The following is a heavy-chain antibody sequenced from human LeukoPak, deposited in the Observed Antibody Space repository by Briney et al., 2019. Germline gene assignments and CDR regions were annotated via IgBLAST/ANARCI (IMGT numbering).Heavy chain of an antibody. D-gene: IGHD6-19*01. CDR3: AREHSSGWYWEFDY. CDR2: IKQDGSDK. V-gene: IGHV3-7*01. J-gene: IGHJ4*02. Sequence: GGSLRLFCVASGFTFSSYWMSWVRQAPGKGLEGVTNIKQDGSDKYYVDSVKGRFTISRDNAKNSLYLQMNSLRAEDTAVYYCAREHSSGWYWEFDYWGQGTLVTVSS. CDR1: GFTFSSYW.